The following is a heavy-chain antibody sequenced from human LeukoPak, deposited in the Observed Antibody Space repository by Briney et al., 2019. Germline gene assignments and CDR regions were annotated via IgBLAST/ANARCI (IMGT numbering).Heavy chain of an antibody. J-gene: IGHJ5*02. D-gene: IGHD6-13*01. Sequence: ASVKVSCKASGYTFTGYYMHWVRQAPGQGLEWMGWINPNSGGTNYAQKFQGRVTMTRDTSISTAYMELSRLRSDDTAVYYCARDAGAAAGYNWFDPWGQGTLVTVSS. CDR1: GYTFTGYY. CDR2: INPNSGGT. CDR3: ARDAGAAAGYNWFDP. V-gene: IGHV1-2*02.